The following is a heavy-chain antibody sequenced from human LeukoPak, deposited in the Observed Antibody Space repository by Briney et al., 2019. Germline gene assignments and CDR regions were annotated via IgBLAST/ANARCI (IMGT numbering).Heavy chain of an antibody. Sequence: PSETLSLTCAVYGGYFSGYYWSWIRQPPGKGLEWIGEINHSGSTNYNPSLKSRVTISVDTSKNQFSLKLSSVTAADTAVSYCARVRRAYYHIDVWGKGTTVTVYS. CDR1: GGYFSGYY. CDR2: INHSGST. CDR3: ARVRRAYYHIDV. J-gene: IGHJ6*03. V-gene: IGHV4-34*01.